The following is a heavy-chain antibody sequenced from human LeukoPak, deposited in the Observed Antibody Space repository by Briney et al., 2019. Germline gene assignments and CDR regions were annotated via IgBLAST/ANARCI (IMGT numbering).Heavy chain of an antibody. D-gene: IGHD5-12*01. CDR3: AIGTTINNFDY. V-gene: IGHV3-48*03. CDR2: ISRSGDNV. Sequence: PGGSLRLSCAGSGFAFSIEMNWVRQAPGKGLEWVSYISRSGDNVYYADSVKGRFTISRDNAKNSLYLQMNSLREEDTSLYYCAIGTTINNFDYWGQGTLVTVSS. CDR1: GFAFSIE. J-gene: IGHJ4*02.